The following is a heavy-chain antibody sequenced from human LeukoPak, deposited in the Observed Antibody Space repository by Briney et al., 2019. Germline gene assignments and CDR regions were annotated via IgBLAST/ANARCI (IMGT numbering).Heavy chain of an antibody. CDR3: AKGLVYDYVWGSYPP. J-gene: IGHJ4*02. CDR2: IRYDGSNK. V-gene: IGHV3-30*02. D-gene: IGHD3-16*02. CDR1: GFTFSSYG. Sequence: GGSLRVSCAASGFTFSSYGMHWVRQAPGKGLEWVAFIRYDGSNKYYADSVKGRFTISRDNSKNTLYLQMNSLRAEDTAVYYCAKGLVYDYVWGSYPPGGQGTLVTVSS.